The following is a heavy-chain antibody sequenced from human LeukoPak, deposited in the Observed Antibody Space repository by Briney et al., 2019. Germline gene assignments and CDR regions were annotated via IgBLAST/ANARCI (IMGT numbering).Heavy chain of an antibody. J-gene: IGHJ4*02. Sequence: GGSLRLSCAAPGFTFSGYWMSWVRQAPGKGLEWVANINLDGSEKYYVDSVKGRFTISRDNAKNSPYLQMNSLRAEDTAVYYCARVKRGYSFDYWGQGTLVTVSS. D-gene: IGHD5-18*01. CDR2: INLDGSEK. CDR1: GFTFSGYW. V-gene: IGHV3-7*04. CDR3: ARVKRGYSFDY.